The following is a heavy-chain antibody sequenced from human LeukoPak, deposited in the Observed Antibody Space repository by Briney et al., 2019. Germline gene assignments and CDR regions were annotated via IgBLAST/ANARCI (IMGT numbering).Heavy chain of an antibody. CDR2: ISSNGNDK. J-gene: IGHJ4*02. CDR3: TTKVIRGNSGDDYDD. Sequence: GGSLRLSCAASGVTFSNYGMQWVRQASGKGVEWVALISSNGNDKLYGDSVKGRFTISRDDSKSTLYLQMNSLRVEDTAVYYCTTKVIRGNSGDDYDDWGQGTLVTVSS. D-gene: IGHD5-12*01. V-gene: IGHV3-30*03. CDR1: GVTFSNYG.